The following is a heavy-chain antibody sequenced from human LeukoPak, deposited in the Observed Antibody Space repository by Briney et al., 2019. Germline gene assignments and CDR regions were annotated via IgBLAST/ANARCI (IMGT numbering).Heavy chain of an antibody. D-gene: IGHD3-10*01. CDR2: ISAYNGNT. Sequence: GASVKVSCKASGYTFTSYGISWVRQAPGQGLEWMGWISAYNGNTNYAQKLQGRVTMTTDTSTSTAYMELRSLRSDDTAVYYCARGLETVLWFGEPIWYFDLWGRGTLVTVSS. J-gene: IGHJ2*01. CDR1: GYTFTSYG. CDR3: ARGLETVLWFGEPIWYFDL. V-gene: IGHV1-18*01.